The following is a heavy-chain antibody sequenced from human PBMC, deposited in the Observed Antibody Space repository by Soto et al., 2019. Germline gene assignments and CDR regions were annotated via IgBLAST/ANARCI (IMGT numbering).Heavy chain of an antibody. V-gene: IGHV3-23*01. Sequence: EVQLLESGGGLVQPGGSLRLSCAASGFTFSSYAMTWVRQAPGKGLEWVSSISATGGSTYYADSVKGRFTISRDNSKNKLYLQMNSLRAEDTALYYCAKCGGSSLFNWFDPWGQATLVTVAS. CDR3: AKCGGSSLFNWFDP. CDR1: GFTFSSYA. CDR2: ISATGGST. J-gene: IGHJ5*02. D-gene: IGHD2-15*01.